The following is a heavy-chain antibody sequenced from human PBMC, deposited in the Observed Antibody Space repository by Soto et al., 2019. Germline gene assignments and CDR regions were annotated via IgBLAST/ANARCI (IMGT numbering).Heavy chain of an antibody. CDR1: GFTFSSYG. CDR3: ARAVGGELPYFDY. D-gene: IGHD1-26*01. Sequence: QVQLVESGGGVVQPGRSLRLSCAASGFTFSSYGMHWVRQAPGKGLEWVAVIWYDGSNKYYADSVKGRFTISRDNSKNTLYLQMNSLRAEDTAVYYCARAVGGELPYFDYWGQGTLVTVSS. CDR2: IWYDGSNK. J-gene: IGHJ4*02. V-gene: IGHV3-33*01.